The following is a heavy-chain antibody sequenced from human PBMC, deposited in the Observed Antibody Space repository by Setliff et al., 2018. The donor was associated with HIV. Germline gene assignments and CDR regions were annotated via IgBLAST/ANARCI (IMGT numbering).Heavy chain of an antibody. J-gene: IGHJ4*02. CDR3: ARGLREAVIYV. V-gene: IGHV4-34*01. Sequence: LRLSCAASEFTLSGYSMSWVRQPPGKGLEWIGEINHGGNTNYNPSLKSRVTISIDTSKNQFSLKLASVTAADTAVYYCARGLREAVIYVWGQGTLVTVSS. CDR1: EFTLSGYS. CDR2: INHGGNT. D-gene: IGHD3-10*02.